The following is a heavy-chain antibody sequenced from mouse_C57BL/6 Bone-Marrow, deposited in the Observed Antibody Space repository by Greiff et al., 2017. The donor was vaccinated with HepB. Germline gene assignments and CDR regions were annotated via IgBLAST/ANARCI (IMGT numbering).Heavy chain of an antibody. D-gene: IGHD2-5*01. CDR3: ARATIVTPFDY. CDR1: GYTFTSYG. J-gene: IGHJ2*01. Sequence: VMLVESGAELARPGASVKLSCKASGYTFTSYGISWVKQRTGQGLEWIGEIYPRSGNTYYNEKFKGKATLTADKSSSTAYMELRSLTSEDSAVYFCARATIVTPFDYWGQGTTLTVSS. CDR2: IYPRSGNT. V-gene: IGHV1-81*01.